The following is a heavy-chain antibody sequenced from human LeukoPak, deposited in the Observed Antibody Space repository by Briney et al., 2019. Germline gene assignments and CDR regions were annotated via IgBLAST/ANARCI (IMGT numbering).Heavy chain of an antibody. J-gene: IGHJ5*01. Sequence: GGSLRLSCGASGFTFSSYGMHWVRQAPDKGLEWVAFIRYDGSNKNYADSVKGRFTISRDNSKNTLYLQMNSLSAEDTAVYYCAKVYEYGDNDWFDSWGQGTLVTVSS. D-gene: IGHD4-17*01. CDR3: AKVYEYGDNDWFDS. V-gene: IGHV3-30*02. CDR1: GFTFSSYG. CDR2: IRYDGSNK.